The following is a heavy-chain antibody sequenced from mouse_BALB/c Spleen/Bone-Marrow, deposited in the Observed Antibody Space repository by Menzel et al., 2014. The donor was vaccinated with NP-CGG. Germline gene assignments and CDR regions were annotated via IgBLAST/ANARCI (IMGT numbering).Heavy chain of an antibody. D-gene: IGHD2-1*01. CDR2: IYPGSGNT. CDR1: GYTFTSYW. CDR3: TTYGNYEAWFAY. J-gene: IGHJ3*01. Sequence: LQQPGSELVRPGASVKLSCKASGYTFTSYWMHWVKQRPGQGLEWIGNIYPGSGNTNYDEKFKSKATLTVDTSSNTAYMQLSSLTSEDSTVYYCTTYGNYEAWFAYWGQGTLVTVSA. V-gene: IGHV1S22*01.